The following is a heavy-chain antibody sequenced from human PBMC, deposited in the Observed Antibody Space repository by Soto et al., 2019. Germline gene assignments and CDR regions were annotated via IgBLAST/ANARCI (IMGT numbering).Heavy chain of an antibody. V-gene: IGHV1-18*01. D-gene: IGHD3-16*01. CDR2: INPYNDKT. Sequence: QVPLVQCGAEVKKPGASVKVSCKASGYTFTSFAVTWVRQAPGQGLEWMGWINPYNDKTKYAHKYKDRVTMTTDTSTTTAYLEFTSLASAEPAVYYCARSELKFGGPRKVDLWGHRTRVTVSS. CDR3: ARSELKFGGPRKVDL. J-gene: IGHJ4*01. CDR1: GYTFTSFA.